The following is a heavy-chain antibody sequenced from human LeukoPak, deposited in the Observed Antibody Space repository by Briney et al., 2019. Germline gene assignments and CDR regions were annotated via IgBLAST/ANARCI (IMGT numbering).Heavy chain of an antibody. Sequence: AASVKVSCKVSGYTLTELSMHWVRQAPGKGLEWMGGFDPEDGETIYAQKFQGRVTMTEDTSTDTAYMELSSLRSEDTAVYYCATGLAAAGLMHFDYWGQGTLVTVSS. V-gene: IGHV1-24*01. D-gene: IGHD6-13*01. CDR2: FDPEDGET. CDR3: ATGLAAAGLMHFDY. J-gene: IGHJ4*02. CDR1: GYTLTELS.